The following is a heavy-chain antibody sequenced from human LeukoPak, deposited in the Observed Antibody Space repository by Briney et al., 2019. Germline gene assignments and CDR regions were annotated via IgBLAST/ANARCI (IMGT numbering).Heavy chain of an antibody. CDR3: VHTPPRSSWYY. D-gene: IGHD6-13*01. Sequence: SGPTLVKPTQTLTLTCTFSGFSLYTSGVGVGWIRLPPGKALESLALIYWDDDKRYSPSLKSRLSISKDTSKNQAVLTMTNMDPVDTATYYCVHTPPRSSWYYWGQGTPVTVSS. J-gene: IGHJ4*02. CDR1: GFSLYTSGVG. CDR2: IYWDDDK. V-gene: IGHV2-5*02.